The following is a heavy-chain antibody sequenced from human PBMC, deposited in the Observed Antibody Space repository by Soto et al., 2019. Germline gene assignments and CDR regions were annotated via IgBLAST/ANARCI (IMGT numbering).Heavy chain of an antibody. CDR3: ANYGSGRFDY. CDR1: GGSISSYY. V-gene: IGHV4-59*08. D-gene: IGHD3-10*01. CDR2: IYYSGNT. Sequence: SETLSLTSTVSGGSISSYYWSWIRQPPGKGLEWIGYIYYSGNTNYNPSLKSRVTISVDTSKNQFSLKLSSVTAADTAVYYCANYGSGRFDYWGQGTLVTVSS. J-gene: IGHJ4*02.